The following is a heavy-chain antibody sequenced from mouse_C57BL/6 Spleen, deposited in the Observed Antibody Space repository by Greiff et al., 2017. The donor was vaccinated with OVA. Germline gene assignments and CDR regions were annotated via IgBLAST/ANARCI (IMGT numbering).Heavy chain of an antibody. D-gene: IGHD4-1*01. CDR1: GYTFTDYY. CDR3: ARGKLGLGFDY. CDR2: IYPGSGNT. J-gene: IGHJ2*01. Sequence: QVQLQQSGAELVRPGASVKLSCKASGYTFTDYYINWVKQRPGQGLEWIARIYPGSGNTYYNEKFKGKATLTAEKSSSTAYMQLSSLTSEDSAVYFCARGKLGLGFDYWGQGTTLTVSS. V-gene: IGHV1-76*01.